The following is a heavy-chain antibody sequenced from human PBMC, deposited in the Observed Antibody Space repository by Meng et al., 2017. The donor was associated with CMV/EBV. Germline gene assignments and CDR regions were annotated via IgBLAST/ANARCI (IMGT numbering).Heavy chain of an antibody. CDR2: INPNSGGT. CDR1: GYTFTGYY. V-gene: IGHV1-2*02. CDR3: ARDYQLERRSDDY. Sequence: ASVKVSCKASGYTFTGYYMHWVRQAPGQGREWMGWINPNSGGTNYAQKFQGRVTMTRDTSISTAYMELSRLRSDDTAVYYCARDYQLERRSDDYWGQGTLVTVSS. D-gene: IGHD1-1*01. J-gene: IGHJ4*02.